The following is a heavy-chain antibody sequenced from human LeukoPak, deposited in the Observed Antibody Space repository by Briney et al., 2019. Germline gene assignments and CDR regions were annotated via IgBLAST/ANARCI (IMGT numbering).Heavy chain of an antibody. V-gene: IGHV1-2*02. CDR2: INPNSGGT. J-gene: IGHJ3*02. CDR1: GYTFTGYY. CDR3: ARGRSGWTEDAFDI. Sequence: GASAKVSCEASGYTFTGYYMHWVRQAPGQGLEWMGWINPNSGGTNYAQKFQGRVTMTRDTSISTAYMEPSRLRSDDTAVYYCARGRSGWTEDAFDIWGQGTMVTVSS. D-gene: IGHD6-19*01.